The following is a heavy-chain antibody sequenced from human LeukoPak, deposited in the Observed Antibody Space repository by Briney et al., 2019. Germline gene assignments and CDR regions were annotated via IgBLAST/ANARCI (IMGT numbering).Heavy chain of an antibody. V-gene: IGHV3-21*01. CDR2: ISSSSSYI. J-gene: IGHJ4*02. CDR1: GFKFSSYS. CDR3: ARDQEMVTMDY. D-gene: IGHD5-24*01. Sequence: GGSLRLSCAASGFKFSSYSMNWVRQAPGKGLEWVSSISSSSSYIYYADSVKGRFTISRDNAKNSLYLQMNSLRAEDTAVYYCARDQEMVTMDYWGQGTLVTVSS.